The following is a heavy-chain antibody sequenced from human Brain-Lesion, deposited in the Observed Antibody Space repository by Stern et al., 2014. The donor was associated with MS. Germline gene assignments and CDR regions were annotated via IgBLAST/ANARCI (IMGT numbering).Heavy chain of an antibody. D-gene: IGHD3-3*01. Sequence: QVQLVQSGAEVKKPGASVKVSCKTSGYIFTGYYIHWVRQAPGQGLEWMAWITPKTGGTKDEQKFQGRVTMSRDTSISTAYVELSSLTSDDTAVYYCARDQRGITIFGVVTDYYYLGMDVWGQGTTVTVSS. CDR2: ITPKTGGT. J-gene: IGHJ6*02. CDR3: ARDQRGITIFGVVTDYYYLGMDV. CDR1: GYIFTGYY. V-gene: IGHV1-2*02.